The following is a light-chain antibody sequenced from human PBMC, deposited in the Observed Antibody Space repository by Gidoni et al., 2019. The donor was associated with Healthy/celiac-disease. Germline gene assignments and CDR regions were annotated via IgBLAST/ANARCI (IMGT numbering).Light chain of an antibody. Sequence: IPMTPSPSSLSASVGDRVTITCQASQDISNYLNWYQQKPGKAPKLLIYDASNLETGVPSRFSGSGSGTDFTFTISSLQPEDIATYYCQQYDNLPITFXPXTKVDIK. CDR3: QQYDNLPIT. CDR2: DAS. J-gene: IGKJ3*01. CDR1: QDISNY. V-gene: IGKV1-33*01.